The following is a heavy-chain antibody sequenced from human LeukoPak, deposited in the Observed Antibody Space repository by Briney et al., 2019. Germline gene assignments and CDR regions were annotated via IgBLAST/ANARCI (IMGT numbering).Heavy chain of an antibody. D-gene: IGHD4-17*01. CDR1: GGTFSSYA. CDR3: ARDYGRSRYFDY. V-gene: IGHV1-69*13. Sequence: ASVTVSCKASGGTFSSYAISWVRQAPGQGLEWMGGIIPIFGTANYAQKFQGRVTITADESTSTAYMELSSLRSEDTAVYYCARDYGRSRYFDYWGQGTLVTVSS. CDR2: IIPIFGTA. J-gene: IGHJ4*02.